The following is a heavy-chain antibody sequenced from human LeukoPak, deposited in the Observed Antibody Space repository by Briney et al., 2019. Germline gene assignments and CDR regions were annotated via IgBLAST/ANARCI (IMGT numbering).Heavy chain of an antibody. Sequence: GGSLRLSCAASGFTFSSYSMNWVRQAPGKGLEWVSYISSSSSTIYYADSVKGRFTISRDNAKNSLYLQMNSLRAEDTAVYYCARSPYYDFWSGAFDIWGQGTMVTVSS. CDR2: ISSSSSTI. D-gene: IGHD3-3*01. V-gene: IGHV3-48*01. J-gene: IGHJ3*02. CDR1: GFTFSSYS. CDR3: ARSPYYDFWSGAFDI.